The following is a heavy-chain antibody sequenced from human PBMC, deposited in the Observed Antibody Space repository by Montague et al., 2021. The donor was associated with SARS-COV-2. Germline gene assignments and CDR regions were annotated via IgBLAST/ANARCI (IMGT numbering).Heavy chain of an antibody. D-gene: IGHD3-10*01. J-gene: IGHJ5*02. CDR3: ARQNYRSGTQNGLGGNWFDP. V-gene: IGHV4-39*01. CDR2: IFYTGSV. Sequence: SETLSLTCAVSGDSVSSGNYFWAWIRQPPGKGLEGLGSIFYTGSVEYNASLRSRVTMSVDTSNNHLSLRLDSVTAADAAVYFSARQNYRSGTQNGLGGNWFDPWGQGTLVTVSS. CDR1: GDSVSSGNYF.